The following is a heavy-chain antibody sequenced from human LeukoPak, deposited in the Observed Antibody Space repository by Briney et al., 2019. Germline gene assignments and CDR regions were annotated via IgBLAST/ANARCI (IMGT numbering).Heavy chain of an antibody. CDR3: AKQTGP. Sequence: GGSLRLSCAASGFTFSSYGMHWVRQAPGKGLKWVAVISYDGSNKYYADSVKGRFTISRDNSKNTLYLQMNSLRAEDTAVYYCAKQTGPWGQGTLVTVSS. V-gene: IGHV3-30*18. CDR2: ISYDGSNK. J-gene: IGHJ5*02. CDR1: GFTFSSYG.